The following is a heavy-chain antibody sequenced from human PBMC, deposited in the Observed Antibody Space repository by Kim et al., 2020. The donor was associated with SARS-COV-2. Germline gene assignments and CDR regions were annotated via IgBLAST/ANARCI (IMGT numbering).Heavy chain of an antibody. CDR1: GFTFSSYG. Sequence: GGSLRLSCAASGFTFSSYGMHWVRQAPGKGLEWVAVIWYDGSNKYYADSVKGRFTISRDNSKNTLYLQMNSLRAEDTAVYYCAREGGGLLWFGEANYYYYGMDVWGQGTTVTVSS. V-gene: IGHV3-33*01. CDR2: IWYDGSNK. CDR3: AREGGGLLWFGEANYYYYGMDV. D-gene: IGHD3-10*01. J-gene: IGHJ6*02.